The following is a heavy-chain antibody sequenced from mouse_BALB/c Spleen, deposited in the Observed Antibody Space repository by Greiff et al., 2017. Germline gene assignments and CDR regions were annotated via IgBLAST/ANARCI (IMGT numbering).Heavy chain of an antibody. CDR1: GYTFTSYW. J-gene: IGHJ4*01. CDR2: IYPSDSYT. Sequence: QVQLKQPGAELVRPGASVKLSCKASGYTFTSYWINWVKQRPGQGLEWIGNIYPSDSYTNYNQKFKDKATLTVDKSSSTAYMQLSSPTSEDSAVYYCTRGHYGSRGAMDYWGQGTSVTVSS. D-gene: IGHD1-1*01. CDR3: TRGHYGSRGAMDY. V-gene: IGHV1-69*02.